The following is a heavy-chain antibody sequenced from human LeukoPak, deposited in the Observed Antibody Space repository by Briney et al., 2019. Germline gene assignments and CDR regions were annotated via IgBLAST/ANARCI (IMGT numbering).Heavy chain of an antibody. J-gene: IGHJ6*04. Sequence: SVKVSCKASGGTFSSYAISWVRQAPGQGLEWMGGIIPIFGTANYAQKFQGRVTITADKSTSTAYMELSSLRSEDTAVYYCATERYFDWLFEFKYYYYYGRDVWGKGTTVTVSS. V-gene: IGHV1-69*06. CDR3: ATERYFDWLFEFKYYYYYGRDV. CDR1: GGTFSSYA. CDR2: IIPIFGTA. D-gene: IGHD3-9*01.